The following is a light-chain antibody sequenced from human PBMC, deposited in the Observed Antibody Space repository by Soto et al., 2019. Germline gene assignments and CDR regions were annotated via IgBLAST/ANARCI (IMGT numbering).Light chain of an antibody. J-gene: IGKJ1*01. CDR3: PQYNTRPQT. CDR2: GAS. CDR1: QNVGSN. Sequence: VLTQSPATLSVSPGERATLSCSASQNVGSNLAWYQHKPGQPPRLLISGASTRATGVPDRFSGSGSETELALTISSLQSEDFTVYFCPQYNTRPQTFGQGTKVDI. V-gene: IGKV3-15*01.